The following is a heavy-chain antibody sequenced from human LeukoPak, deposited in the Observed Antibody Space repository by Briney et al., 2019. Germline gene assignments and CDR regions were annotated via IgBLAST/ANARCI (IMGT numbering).Heavy chain of an antibody. J-gene: IGHJ4*02. V-gene: IGHV4-31*03. CDR1: GGSISSGGYY. CDR2: IYYSGST. D-gene: IGHD4-17*01. CDR3: ARDRDYGDYRVFDY. Sequence: SQTLSLTCTVSGGSISSGGYYWSWIRQHPGKGLEWIGYIYYSGSTYYNPSLKSRVTISVDTSKNQFSLKLSSVTAADTAVYYCARDRDYGDYRVFDYWGQGTLVTVSS.